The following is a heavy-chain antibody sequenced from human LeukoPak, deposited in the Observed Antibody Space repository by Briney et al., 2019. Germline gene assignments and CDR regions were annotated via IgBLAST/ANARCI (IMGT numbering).Heavy chain of an antibody. CDR1: GGSLSTSYY. CDR3: ARANFIDAFDI. D-gene: IGHD4/OR15-4a*01. J-gene: IGHJ3*02. V-gene: IGHV4-39*07. CDR2: ICSGGNT. Sequence: PSETLSLTCTVSGGSLSTSYYWGWIRQTPGKGLEWIGSICSGGNTCYNPSLKSRVTISVDTSKNQFSLKLSSVTAADTAVYYCARANFIDAFDIWGQGTMVTVSS.